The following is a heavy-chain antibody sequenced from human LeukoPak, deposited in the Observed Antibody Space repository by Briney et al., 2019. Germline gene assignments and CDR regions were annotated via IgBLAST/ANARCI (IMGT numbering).Heavy chain of an antibody. V-gene: IGHV1-69*05. CDR2: IIPIFGTA. J-gene: IGHJ2*01. D-gene: IGHD3-22*01. CDR3: ASYDSSGYYRHDGYFDL. CDR1: GGTFSSYA. Sequence: SVKVSGKASGGTFSSYAISWVRQAPGQGLEWMGRIIPIFGTANYAQRFQGRVTITTDESTSTAYMELSSLRSEDTAVYYCASYDSSGYYRHDGYFDLWGRGTLVTVSS.